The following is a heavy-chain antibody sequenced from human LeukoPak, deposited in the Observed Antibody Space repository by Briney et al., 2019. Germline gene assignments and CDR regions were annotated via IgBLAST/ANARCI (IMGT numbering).Heavy chain of an antibody. J-gene: IGHJ3*02. CDR1: GGSMSSSSYY. CDR2: IFYSGIT. V-gene: IGHV4-39*01. Sequence: SETLSLTCTVSGGSMSSSSYYWGWIRQPPGKGLEWIGTIFYSGITYYNPSLKSRITISVDTSKNQFSLKLNSVTAADTAVYYCVRRRLRPEAFDIWGQGTMVTVSS. CDR3: VRRRLRPEAFDI. D-gene: IGHD2-21*02.